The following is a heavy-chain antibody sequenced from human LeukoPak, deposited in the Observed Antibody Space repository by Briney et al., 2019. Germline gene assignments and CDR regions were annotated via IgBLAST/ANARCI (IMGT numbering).Heavy chain of an antibody. D-gene: IGHD3-22*01. CDR2: IYYSGST. CDR1: GGSISSSSYY. Sequence: WETLSLTCTVSGGSISSSSYYWGWIRQPPGKGLEWIGSIYYSGSTYYNPSLKSRVTISVDTSKNQFSLKLSSVTAADTAVYYCARDLGSGYFDYWGQGTLVTVSS. CDR3: ARDLGSGYFDY. J-gene: IGHJ4*02. V-gene: IGHV4-39*07.